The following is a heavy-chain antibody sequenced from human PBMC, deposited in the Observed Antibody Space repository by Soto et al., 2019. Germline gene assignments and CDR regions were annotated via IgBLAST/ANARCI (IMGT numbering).Heavy chain of an antibody. J-gene: IGHJ3*02. Sequence: QVQLVESGGGVVQPGRSLRLSCAASGFTFSSYGMHWVRQAPGKGLEWVAVIWYDGSNKYYADSVKGRFTISRDNSKNTLYRQMNSLRAEDTAVYYCARGDSYGGFDIWGQGTMVTVSS. V-gene: IGHV3-33*01. CDR2: IWYDGSNK. D-gene: IGHD5-18*01. CDR1: GFTFSSYG. CDR3: ARGDSYGGFDI.